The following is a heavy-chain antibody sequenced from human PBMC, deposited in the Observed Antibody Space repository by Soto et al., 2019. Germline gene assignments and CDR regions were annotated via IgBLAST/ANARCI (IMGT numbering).Heavy chain of an antibody. D-gene: IGHD3-22*01. V-gene: IGHV4-4*09. CDR3: ARSYYDRSGYAVDP. CDR2: MYKGGSI. CDR1: GGSLSEDY. Sequence: ADTLSLTCRVSGGSLSEDYWSWIRQPPGKRLEWIGYMYKGGSINYNPSLKSRVTFSVDTSKNQFSLKLSSVTAADTAVYYCARSYYDRSGYAVDPWGQGTLVTVSS. J-gene: IGHJ5*02.